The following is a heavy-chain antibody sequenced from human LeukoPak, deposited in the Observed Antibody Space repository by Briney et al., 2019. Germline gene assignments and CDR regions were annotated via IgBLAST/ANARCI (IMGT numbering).Heavy chain of an antibody. J-gene: IGHJ4*02. CDR1: GFTCSSYS. CDR2: ISSSSSYI. V-gene: IGHV3-21*01. CDR3: ASLVDSYDSSGYVDY. D-gene: IGHD3-22*01. Sequence: GGSLRLSCAASGFTCSSYSMNWVRQAPGKGLEWVSSISSSSSYIYYADSVKGRFTISRDNAKNSLYLQMNSLRAEDTAVYYCASLVDSYDSSGYVDYWGQGTLVTVSS.